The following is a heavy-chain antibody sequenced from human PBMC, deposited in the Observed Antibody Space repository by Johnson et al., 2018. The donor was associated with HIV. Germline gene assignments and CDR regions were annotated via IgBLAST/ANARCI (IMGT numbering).Heavy chain of an antibody. CDR3: ASSGYGDYSHLFDV. CDR1: EITLGSNS. Sequence: QVQLVESGGGAVQPGRSLRPSCAASEITLGSNSLTWVRQVPGKGLEGVPFISYDGSNNNYANSLKGGFTISRDNSKNPLYLQMNSLRGDDTAVYYCASSGYGDYSHLFDVWGQGTMVTVSS. D-gene: IGHD4-17*01. J-gene: IGHJ3*01. CDR2: ISYDGSNN. V-gene: IGHV3-30*04.